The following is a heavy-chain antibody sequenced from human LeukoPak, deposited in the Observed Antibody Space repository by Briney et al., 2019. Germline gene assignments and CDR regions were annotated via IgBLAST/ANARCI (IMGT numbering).Heavy chain of an antibody. V-gene: IGHV3-48*04. D-gene: IGHD3-3*01. J-gene: IGHJ4*02. CDR3: ARDSRITIFGVVSRGVCDY. Sequence: QSGGSLRLSCAASGFTFSSYSMNWVRQAPGKGLEWVSYISSSSSTIYYADSVKGRFTISRDNAKNSLYLQMNSLRAEDTAVYYCARDSRITIFGVVSRGVCDYWGQGTLVTVSS. CDR2: ISSSSSTI. CDR1: GFTFSSYS.